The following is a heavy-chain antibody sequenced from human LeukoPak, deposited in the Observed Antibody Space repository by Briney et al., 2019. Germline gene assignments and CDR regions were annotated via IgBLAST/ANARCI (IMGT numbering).Heavy chain of an antibody. J-gene: IGHJ4*02. CDR2: ISSNGGST. D-gene: IGHD6-6*01. V-gene: IGHV3-64*01. CDR3: AREYSSSSVDY. Sequence: PGGSLRLSCAASGFTFSSYAMHWVRQAPGKGLEYVSGISSNGGSTYYANSVKGRSTISRDNSKNTLYLQMGSLRAEDMAVYYCAREYSSSSVDYWGQGTLVTVSS. CDR1: GFTFSSYA.